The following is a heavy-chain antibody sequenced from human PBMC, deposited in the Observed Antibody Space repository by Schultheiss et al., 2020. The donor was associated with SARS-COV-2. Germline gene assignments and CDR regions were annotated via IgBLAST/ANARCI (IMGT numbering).Heavy chain of an antibody. V-gene: IGHV3-30*03. CDR1: GFTFSSYA. J-gene: IGHJ4*02. D-gene: IGHD4-23*01. CDR3: ASPVYGGNPIDFDY. Sequence: GGSLRLSCAASGFTFSSYAMSWVRQAPGKGLEWVAVISYDGSNKYYADSVKGRFTISRDNSKNTLYLQMNSLRAEDTAVYYCASPVYGGNPIDFDYWGQGNLVTVSS. CDR2: ISYDGSNK.